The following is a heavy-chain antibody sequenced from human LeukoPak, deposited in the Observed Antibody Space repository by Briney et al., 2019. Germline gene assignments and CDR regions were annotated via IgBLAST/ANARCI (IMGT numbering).Heavy chain of an antibody. CDR2: IYYSGST. CDR3: ARGLRMYNWNLRDNWFDP. CDR1: GGSISSSTYY. J-gene: IGHJ5*02. D-gene: IGHD1-7*01. V-gene: IGHV4-39*07. Sequence: PSETLSLTCTVSGGSISSSTYYWGWIRQPPGTGLEWIGSIYYSGSTYYNPSLKSRFTTSPDTSKNQFSLKLSSVTAADTAVYYCARGLRMYNWNLRDNWFDPWGQGTLVTVSS.